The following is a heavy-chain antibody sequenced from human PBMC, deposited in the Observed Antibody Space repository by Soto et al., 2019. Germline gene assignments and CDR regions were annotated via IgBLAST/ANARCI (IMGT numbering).Heavy chain of an antibody. Sequence: PSETLSLTCSFSCTSVINYYWSWIRQPAGKGLEHIGRIYTSGSTSYNPSLKSRVTMSMDTSQTQIYLNLTSVTAADTAVYYCARGGIQLSYAFDYWGQGIQVTVSS. J-gene: IGHJ4*02. CDR1: CTSVINYY. CDR3: ARGGIQLSYAFDY. CDR2: IYTSGST. V-gene: IGHV4-4*07. D-gene: IGHD5-18*01.